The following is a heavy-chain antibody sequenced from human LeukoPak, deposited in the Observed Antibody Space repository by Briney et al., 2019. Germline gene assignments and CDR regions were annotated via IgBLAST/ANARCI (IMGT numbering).Heavy chain of an antibody. D-gene: IGHD4-17*01. CDR1: GFTFSSYE. CDR3: AREALTETTFGPYDY. J-gene: IGHJ4*02. CDR2: ISSSGSTK. V-gene: IGHV3-48*03. Sequence: GGSLRLSCAASGFTFSSYEMNWVRQAPGKGLEWVSYISSSGSTKYYADSLMGRFTLSRGNAKKSLYLQMNSLRAEDTAVYYCAREALTETTFGPYDYWGQGTLVTVSS.